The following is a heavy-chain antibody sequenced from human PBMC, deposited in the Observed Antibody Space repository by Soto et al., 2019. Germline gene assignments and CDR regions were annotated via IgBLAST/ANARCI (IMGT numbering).Heavy chain of an antibody. D-gene: IGHD2-2*01. J-gene: IGHJ5*02. V-gene: IGHV4-30-2*01. CDR3: ARSQLPFGWFDP. Sequence: TSETLSLTCAVSGGSISSGGYSWSWIRQPPGKGLEWIGYIYHSGSTYYNPSLKSRVTISVDRSKNQFSLKLSSVTAADTAVYYCARSQLPFGWFDPWGQGTLVTVSS. CDR2: IYHSGST. CDR1: GGSISSGGYS.